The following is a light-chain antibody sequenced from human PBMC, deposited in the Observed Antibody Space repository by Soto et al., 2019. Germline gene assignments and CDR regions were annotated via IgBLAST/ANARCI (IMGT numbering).Light chain of an antibody. CDR3: TSYASSSTYV. Sequence: QSVLTQPASVSGSPGQSITSSCTGTSSDVGGYNHVSWYQQHPGKAPKLMIYDVSNRPSGVSNRFFGSKSDNTASLTISGLQAEDEADYYCTSYASSSTYVFGTGTKVTVL. V-gene: IGLV2-14*03. CDR1: SSDVGGYNH. CDR2: DVS. J-gene: IGLJ1*01.